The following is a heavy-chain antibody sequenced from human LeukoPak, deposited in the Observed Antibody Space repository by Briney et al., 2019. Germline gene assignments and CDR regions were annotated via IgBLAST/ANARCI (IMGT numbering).Heavy chain of an antibody. CDR1: GGSISSYY. D-gene: IGHD3-10*01. CDR2: IYTSGST. V-gene: IGHV4-4*07. CDR3: ARDLWALRGWYFDY. Sequence: SETLSLTCTGSGGSISSYYWSWIRQPAGKGLEWIGRIYTSGSTNYNPSLKSRVTMSVDTSKNQFSLKLSSVTAADTAVYYCARDLWALRGWYFDYWGQGTLVTVSS. J-gene: IGHJ4*02.